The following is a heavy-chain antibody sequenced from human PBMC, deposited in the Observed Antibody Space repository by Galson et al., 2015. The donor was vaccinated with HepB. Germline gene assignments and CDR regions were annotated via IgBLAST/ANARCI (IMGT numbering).Heavy chain of an antibody. V-gene: IGHV2-70*04. J-gene: IGHJ2*01. CDR3: ARSGYSSGWYPWYFDL. CDR2: IDWDDDK. D-gene: IGHD6-19*01. CDR1: GFSLSTTEMR. Sequence: PALVKPTQTLTLTCTFSGFSLSTTEMRVSWIRQPPGKALEWLARIDWDDDKFYSTSLKTRLTISKDTSKNQVVLTMTNMDPLDTATYYCARSGYSSGWYPWYFDLWGRGTLVTVSS.